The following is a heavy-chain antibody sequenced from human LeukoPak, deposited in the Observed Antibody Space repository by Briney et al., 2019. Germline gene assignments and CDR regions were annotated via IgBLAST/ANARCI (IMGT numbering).Heavy chain of an antibody. CDR1: GFTFSSYW. V-gene: IGHV3-53*01. D-gene: IGHD4-17*01. CDR2: IYSGGST. J-gene: IGHJ4*02. Sequence: GGSLRLSCAASGFTFSSYWMSWVRQAPGKGLEWVSVIYSGGSTYYADSVKGRFTISRDNSKNTLYLQMNSLRAEDTAVYYCARDHYGDYVDYWGQGTLVTVSS. CDR3: ARDHYGDYVDY.